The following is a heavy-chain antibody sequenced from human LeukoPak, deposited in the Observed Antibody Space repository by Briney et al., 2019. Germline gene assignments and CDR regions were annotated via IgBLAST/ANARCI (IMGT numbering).Heavy chain of an antibody. CDR2: IYDSGYT. Sequence: PSETLSLTCTVSGASIRTYHWSWFRQSPGKGLEWTASIYDSGYTNYSPFLKSRTTISVDTSNNQFSLRLTSVTAADTAVYYCARLNKAGGSHRDFDCWGQGTLVAVSS. CDR1: GASIRTYH. D-gene: IGHD4-23*01. V-gene: IGHV4-59*08. CDR3: ARLNKAGGSHRDFDC. J-gene: IGHJ4*02.